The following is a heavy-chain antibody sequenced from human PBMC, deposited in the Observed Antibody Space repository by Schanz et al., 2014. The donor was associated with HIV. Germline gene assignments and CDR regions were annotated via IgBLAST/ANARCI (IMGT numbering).Heavy chain of an antibody. J-gene: IGHJ4*02. CDR2: ISYDGSNK. D-gene: IGHD3-10*01. CDR1: GFSFDTFG. V-gene: IGHV3-30*03. CDR3: ARWRSGAPSN. Sequence: QVQLVESGGGVVQPGRSLRLSCAGSGFSFDTFGIHWVRQAPGKGLEWVAVISYDGSNKKYADSVKGRFTISRDNSKNTLFLQINGLRAEDTAVYFCARWRSGAPSNWGQGTLVTVSP.